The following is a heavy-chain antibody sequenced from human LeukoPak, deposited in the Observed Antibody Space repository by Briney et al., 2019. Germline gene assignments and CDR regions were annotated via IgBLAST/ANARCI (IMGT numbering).Heavy chain of an antibody. V-gene: IGHV4-34*01. D-gene: IGHD2-15*01. CDR2: INHSGST. CDR3: ARGRRVVAGIRPRGNWFDP. J-gene: IGHJ5*02. Sequence: SETLSLTCAVYGGSFSGYYWSWIRQPPGKGLEWIGDINHSGSTNYNPSLKSRVTISVDTSKNKFSLKLSSVTAADTAVYYCARGRRVVAGIRPRGNWFDPWGQGTLVTVSS. CDR1: GGSFSGYY.